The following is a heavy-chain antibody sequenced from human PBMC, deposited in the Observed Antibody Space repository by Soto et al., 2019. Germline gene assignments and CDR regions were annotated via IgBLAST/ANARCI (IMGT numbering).Heavy chain of an antibody. Sequence: EVQLVESGGGLVQPGGSVRLSCAASGFTFSSYWMHWVRHAPGKGLMWVSRIHNDGSTTRYADSVKVRFTTSRDNAKNTLYLQMSSLIVEDTAVYYCARDKWNSYWGQGTLFTCSS. CDR2: IHNDGSTT. V-gene: IGHV3-74*01. D-gene: IGHD1-7*01. J-gene: IGHJ4*01. CDR3: ARDKWNSY. CDR1: GFTFSSYW.